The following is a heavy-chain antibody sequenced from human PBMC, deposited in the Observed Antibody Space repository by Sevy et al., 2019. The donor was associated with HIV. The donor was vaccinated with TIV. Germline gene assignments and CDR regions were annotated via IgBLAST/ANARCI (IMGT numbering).Heavy chain of an antibody. V-gene: IGHV3-15*07. CDR3: TTKAPIAAVGTDY. J-gene: IGHJ4*02. CDR2: IKSKTDGETT. D-gene: IGHD6-13*01. Sequence: GGSLRLSCVASGFTFTNAWMDWVRQAPGKGLEWVGRIKSKTDGETTAYAAPVKGRFSISRDDSKNTLYLQMNSLKTEDTAVYYGTTKAPIAAVGTDYWGQGTLVTVSS. CDR1: GFTFTNAW.